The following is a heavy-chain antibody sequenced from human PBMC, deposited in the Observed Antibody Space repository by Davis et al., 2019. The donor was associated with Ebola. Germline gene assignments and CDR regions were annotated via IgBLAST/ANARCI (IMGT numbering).Heavy chain of an antibody. CDR1: GGTFSSYA. Sequence: SVNVSCMASGGTFSSYAISWVRQAPGQGLEWMGGIIPIFGTANYAQKFQGRVTITADESTSTAYMELSSLRSEDTAVYYCARDSSGWYNTNWFDPWGQGTLVTVSS. CDR2: IIPIFGTA. V-gene: IGHV1-69*13. CDR3: ARDSSGWYNTNWFDP. D-gene: IGHD6-19*01. J-gene: IGHJ5*02.